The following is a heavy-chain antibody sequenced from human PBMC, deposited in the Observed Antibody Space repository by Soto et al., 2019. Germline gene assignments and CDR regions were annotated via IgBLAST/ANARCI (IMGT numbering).Heavy chain of an antibody. V-gene: IGHV3-7*05. CDR2: INQDGSEK. CDR3: ANQGIATYYGMDV. J-gene: IGHJ6*02. CDR1: GFTFSSSW. Sequence: EVQLVESGGGLVQPGGSLRLSCAASGFTFSSSWMSWVRQAPGKGLEWVANINQDGSEKYYVDFVKGRFTISRDNAKNSLYLQMNSLRAEDTAVYYFANQGIATYYGMDVWGQGTTVTVSS. D-gene: IGHD6-13*01.